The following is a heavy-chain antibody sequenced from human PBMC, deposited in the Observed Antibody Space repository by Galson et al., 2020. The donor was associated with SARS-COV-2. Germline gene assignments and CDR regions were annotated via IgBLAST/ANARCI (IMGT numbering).Heavy chain of an antibody. Sequence: ASVKVSCKVSGYTLTELSMHWVRQAPGKGLEWMGGFDPEDGETIYAQKFQGRVTMTEDTSTDTAYMELSSLSSEDTAVYYCATTRPYCSGGSCYYYGMDVWGQGTTVTVSS. D-gene: IGHD2-15*01. CDR3: ATTRPYCSGGSCYYYGMDV. CDR1: GYTLTELS. J-gene: IGHJ6*02. CDR2: FDPEDGET. V-gene: IGHV1-24*01.